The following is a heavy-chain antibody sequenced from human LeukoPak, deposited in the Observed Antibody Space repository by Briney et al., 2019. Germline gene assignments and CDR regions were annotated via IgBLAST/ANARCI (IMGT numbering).Heavy chain of an antibody. V-gene: IGHV3-30*03. CDR3: ARDRAWYYFDY. Sequence: GGSLRLSCAPSGFTFSRHGMHWVRQAPGKGLEWVAIISNDGSRKYYAHSVEGRFTISRDNSKNTLYLQMDSLRAEDTAVYYCARDRAWYYFDYWGQGTLVTVSS. J-gene: IGHJ4*02. CDR2: ISNDGSRK. CDR1: GFTFSRHG.